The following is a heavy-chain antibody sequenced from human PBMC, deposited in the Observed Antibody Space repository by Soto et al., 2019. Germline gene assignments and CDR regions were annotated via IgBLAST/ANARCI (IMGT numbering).Heavy chain of an antibody. CDR3: ARVAVAARPRWYNWFDP. J-gene: IGHJ5*02. CDR1: GYTFTDYD. CDR2: MNPNSGET. V-gene: IGHV1-8*01. Sequence: GASVKVSCKTSGYTFTDYDINWVRQATGQGLEWIGGMNPNSGETGYAQKFQGRVTMTRSASLSTAYLELNSLRSEDTAVYYCARVAVAARPRWYNWFDPWGQGTLVTVSS. D-gene: IGHD2-15*01.